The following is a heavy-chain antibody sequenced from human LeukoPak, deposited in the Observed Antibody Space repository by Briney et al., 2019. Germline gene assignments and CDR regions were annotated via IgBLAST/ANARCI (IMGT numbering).Heavy chain of an antibody. CDR2: FDPEDGET. J-gene: IGHJ4*02. D-gene: IGHD2-2*02. CDR1: GYSLTELS. Sequence: ASVKVSCKVSGYSLTELSMHWVRQAPGKGLEWMGGFDPEDGETIYAQKFQDRVTMTEDTSTDTAYMELSSLRSEDTAVYYCATDPPGGNGAIPPGFDYWGQGTLVTVSS. CDR3: ATDPPGGNGAIPPGFDY. V-gene: IGHV1-24*01.